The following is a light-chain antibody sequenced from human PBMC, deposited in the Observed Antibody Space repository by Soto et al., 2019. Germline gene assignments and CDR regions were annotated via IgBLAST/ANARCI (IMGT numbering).Light chain of an antibody. CDR2: DDN. V-gene: IGLV1-51*01. CDR1: SSNIGGNS. J-gene: IGLJ1*01. Sequence: QSVLTQPPSVSAAPGRKVTISCSGSSSNIGGNSVSWYQQLPGTAPKLLIYDDNKRPSGIPDRFSGSKSGTSATLGITGFQTGDEADYYCGSWDSSLSAYVFGTGTKVIVL. CDR3: GSWDSSLSAYV.